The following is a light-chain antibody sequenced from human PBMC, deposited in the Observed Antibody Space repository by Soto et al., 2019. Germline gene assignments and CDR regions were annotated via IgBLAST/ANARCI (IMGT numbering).Light chain of an antibody. CDR3: QQYNNWPRT. CDR1: QSVTSN. Sequence: EIVMTQSPATLSVSPGDRATLSCRASQSVTSNLAWYQQKPGQAPRLLIYDASNRATGIPARFSGSGSGTDFTLTISSLEPEDFAVYYCQQYNNWPRTFGQGTKV. V-gene: IGKV3D-15*01. J-gene: IGKJ1*01. CDR2: DAS.